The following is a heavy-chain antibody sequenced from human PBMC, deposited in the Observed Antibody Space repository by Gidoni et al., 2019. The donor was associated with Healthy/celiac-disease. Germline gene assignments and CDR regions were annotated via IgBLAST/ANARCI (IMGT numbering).Heavy chain of an antibody. D-gene: IGHD2-15*01. CDR3: ARGPTSEVAYSWYYYGMDV. CDR2: SSAYDGNT. Sequence: QVQLVQSGAEVKKPGASVKVSCKATGYTFTSHGISRVRQAPGQGLEWMGWSSAYDGNTSYAQKRQGKVTMTTDTSTSTAYMELRSLRSDETAVYYWARGPTSEVAYSWYYYGMDVWGQGTTVTVSS. CDR1: GYTFTSHG. J-gene: IGHJ6*02. V-gene: IGHV1-18*01.